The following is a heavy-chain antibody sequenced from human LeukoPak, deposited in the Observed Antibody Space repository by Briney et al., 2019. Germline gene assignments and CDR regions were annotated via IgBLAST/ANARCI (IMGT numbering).Heavy chain of an antibody. CDR3: VKTLISVAGTGAFDI. D-gene: IGHD6-19*01. CDR2: ISRSGDST. J-gene: IGHJ3*02. CDR1: GFTFRSYA. V-gene: IGHV3-64D*09. Sequence: GGPLRLFCSACGFTFRSYAMHWLRQARGKGLEYVSVISRSGDSTYYADSVKGRFNISRDNSKNTLYLQMSSLRAEDTAVYYCVKTLISVAGTGAFDIWGAGTMVTVSS.